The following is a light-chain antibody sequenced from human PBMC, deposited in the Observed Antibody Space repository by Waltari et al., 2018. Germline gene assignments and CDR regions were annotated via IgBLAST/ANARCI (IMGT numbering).Light chain of an antibody. CDR1: KDISNY. CDR3: QQYDNLPRT. V-gene: IGKV1-33*01. CDR2: DAS. J-gene: IGKJ2*01. Sequence: DIQMTQSPSSLSASVGDRVTITFQASKDISNYLNWYQQKPGKAPKLLIYDASNLETGVPSRFSGSGSGTDFTFTISSLQPEDIATYYCQQYDNLPRTFGQGTKLEIK.